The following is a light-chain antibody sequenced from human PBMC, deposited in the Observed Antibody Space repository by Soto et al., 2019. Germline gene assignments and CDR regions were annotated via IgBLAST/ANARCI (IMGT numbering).Light chain of an antibody. CDR2: EGS. Sequence: QSVLTQPASVSGSPGQSITISCTGTSRDVGAYDYVSWYLQYPDKAPQLLIYEGSKRPSGVSNRFSGSKSGNTASLTISGLQAEDEADYYCCSYAGSSTSYVFGTGTKLTVL. J-gene: IGLJ1*01. CDR3: CSYAGSSTSYV. CDR1: SRDVGAYDY. V-gene: IGLV2-23*01.